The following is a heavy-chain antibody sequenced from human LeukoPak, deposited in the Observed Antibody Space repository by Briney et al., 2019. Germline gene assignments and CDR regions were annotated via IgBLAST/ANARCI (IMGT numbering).Heavy chain of an antibody. CDR3: ARDSATARTETYYFDY. Sequence: GGSLRLSCAASGFTFSSYAMHWVRQAPGKGLEWVAVIWYDGSNKYYADSVKGRFTISRDNSKNTLYLQMNSLRAEDTAVYYCARDSATARTETYYFDYWGQGTLVTVSS. J-gene: IGHJ4*02. CDR1: GFTFSSYA. D-gene: IGHD6-25*01. V-gene: IGHV3-33*01. CDR2: IWYDGSNK.